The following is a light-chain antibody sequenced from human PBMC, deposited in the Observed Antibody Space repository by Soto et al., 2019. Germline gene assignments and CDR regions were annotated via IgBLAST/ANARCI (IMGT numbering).Light chain of an antibody. CDR2: EVS. CDR3: SSYGSTSTRYV. J-gene: IGLJ1*01. V-gene: IGLV2-14*01. CDR1: SSDVGGYKY. Sequence: QSALTQPASVSGSPGQSITISCTGTSSDVGGYKYVSWYQQHPGKAPKLMIYEVSNRPSGVSNRFSGSKSANTASLTISGLQAEDEADYCCSSYGSTSTRYVFGTGTKLTVL.